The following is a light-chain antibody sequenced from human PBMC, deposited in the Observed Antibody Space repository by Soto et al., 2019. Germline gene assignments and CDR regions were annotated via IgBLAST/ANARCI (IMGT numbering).Light chain of an antibody. Sequence: DIQMTQSPSSLSASVGDRVTITCRASQGISNYLAWYQQKPGKVPKLLIYAASTLQSGVPSRFSGSGSGTDFNLTISSLQPADVATYYCQKYNSAPPFTFGPGTKVDIK. V-gene: IGKV1-27*01. CDR2: AAS. CDR3: QKYNSAPPFT. J-gene: IGKJ3*01. CDR1: QGISNY.